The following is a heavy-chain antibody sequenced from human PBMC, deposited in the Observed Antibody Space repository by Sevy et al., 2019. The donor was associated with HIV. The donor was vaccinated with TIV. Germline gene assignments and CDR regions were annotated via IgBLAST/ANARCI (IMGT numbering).Heavy chain of an antibody. V-gene: IGHV3-48*04. D-gene: IGHD2-21*02. CDR2: IRPIGNTI. Sequence: GGSLRLSCVASGFSFIHENMNWVRQAPGKGLEGLSSIRPIGNTIYKADFVKGRFTISRDNAKNSLFLQMNSLRVEDTAIYYCVRDWDDKFSYGDSDPAVDCWGQGTLVTVSS. CDR1: GFSFIHEN. J-gene: IGHJ4*02. CDR3: VRDWDDKFSYGDSDPAVDC.